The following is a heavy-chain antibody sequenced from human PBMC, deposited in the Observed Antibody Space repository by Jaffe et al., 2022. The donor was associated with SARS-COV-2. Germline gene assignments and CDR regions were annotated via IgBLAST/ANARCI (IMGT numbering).Heavy chain of an antibody. D-gene: IGHD2-8*01. CDR3: AKRYGTDDLDV. J-gene: IGHJ3*01. Sequence: QPQLQESGPGLVKPSETLSLTCTVSGGSISGSPYAWGWIRQPPGKGLEWIGGISDSGTSYYNPSLRSRLTISVDTSKIQFSLRLISVTAADTAVYFCAKRYGTDDLDVWGQGTTVTVSS. CDR2: ISDSGTS. CDR1: GGSISGSPYA. V-gene: IGHV4-39*01.